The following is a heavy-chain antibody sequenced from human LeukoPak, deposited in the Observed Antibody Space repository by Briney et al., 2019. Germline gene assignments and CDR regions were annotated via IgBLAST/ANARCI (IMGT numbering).Heavy chain of an antibody. Sequence: PSETLSLTCAVYGGSFSGYYWSWIRQPPGKGLEWIGEINHSGSTNYNPSLKSRVTISVDTSKNQFSLRLSSVTAADTAVYYCARDSTRVQTGTTPWGQGTLVTVSS. CDR2: INHSGST. V-gene: IGHV4-34*01. D-gene: IGHD1-1*01. J-gene: IGHJ5*02. CDR3: ARDSTRVQTGTTP. CDR1: GGSFSGYY.